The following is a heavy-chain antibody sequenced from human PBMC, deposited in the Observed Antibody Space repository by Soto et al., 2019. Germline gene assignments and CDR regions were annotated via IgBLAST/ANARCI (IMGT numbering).Heavy chain of an antibody. D-gene: IGHD5-18*01. Sequence: EVQLVESGGGLVQPGGSLRLSCAASGFTFSSYWMHWVRQAPGKGLAWVSRINSDGSSTSYADSVKGRFTISRDNAKNTLYLQMNSLRAEDTAVYYCARAVGLWSSLHYFDYWGQGTLVTVSS. CDR3: ARAVGLWSSLHYFDY. CDR2: INSDGSST. CDR1: GFTFSSYW. V-gene: IGHV3-74*01. J-gene: IGHJ4*02.